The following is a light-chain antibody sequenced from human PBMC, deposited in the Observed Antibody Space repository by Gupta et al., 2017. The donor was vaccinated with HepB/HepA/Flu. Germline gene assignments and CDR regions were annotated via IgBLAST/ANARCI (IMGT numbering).Light chain of an antibody. CDR2: WAS. CDR3: QQKYIPPLI. J-gene: IGKJ4*01. Sequence: DMVMTQSPDSLAVSLGERATIYCKSSQSVYYNSNNMNYLAWYKQKPGQPPKLLIYWASTREAGAPDGLGGGGLGKDFTLTIASRKVEDVAVFNGQQKYIPPLILDGGTKVKIK. V-gene: IGKV4-1*01. CDR1: QSVYYNSNNMNY.